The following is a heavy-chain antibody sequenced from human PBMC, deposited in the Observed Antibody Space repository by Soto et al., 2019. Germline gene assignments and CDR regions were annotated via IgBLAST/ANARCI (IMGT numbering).Heavy chain of an antibody. J-gene: IGHJ6*02. D-gene: IGHD3-16*01. V-gene: IGHV3-23*01. CDR3: ARAVPLNSYDGTYSYYAMDV. CDR1: GFTFSSYA. Sequence: GGSLRLSCAASGFTFSSYAMSGVRQAPGKGLEGVSDISGSGGSTYYADSVKGRFTISRDNSKNTLYLQMNSLRAEDTAVYYCARAVPLNSYDGTYSYYAMDVWGQGTTVTVSS. CDR2: ISGSGGST.